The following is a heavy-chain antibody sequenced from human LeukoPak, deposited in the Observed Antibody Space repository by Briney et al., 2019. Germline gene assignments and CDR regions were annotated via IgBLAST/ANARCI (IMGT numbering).Heavy chain of an antibody. V-gene: IGHV1-69*13. CDR3: ARGYSYGFGEVWHYYYYYGMDV. CDR1: GGTLSSYA. Sequence: SVKVSCKASGGTLSSYAISWVRQAPGQGLEWMGGIIPIFGTANYAQKFQGRVTITADESTSTAYMELSSLRSEDTAVYYCARGYSYGFGEVWHYYYYYGMDVWGQGTTVTVSS. CDR2: IIPIFGTA. D-gene: IGHD5-18*01. J-gene: IGHJ6*02.